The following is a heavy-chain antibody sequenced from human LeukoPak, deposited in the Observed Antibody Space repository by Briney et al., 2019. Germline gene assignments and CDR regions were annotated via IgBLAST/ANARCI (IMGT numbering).Heavy chain of an antibody. Sequence: ASETLSLTCAVYGGSFSGYYWSWIRQPPGKGLEWIGEINHSGSTNYNPSLKSRVTISVDTSKNQFSLKLSSVTAADTAVYYCARDRIVSPYYYYYYMDVWGKGTTVTISS. V-gene: IGHV4-34*01. J-gene: IGHJ6*03. CDR2: INHSGST. CDR1: GGSFSGYY. D-gene: IGHD2/OR15-2a*01. CDR3: ARDRIVSPYYYYYYMDV.